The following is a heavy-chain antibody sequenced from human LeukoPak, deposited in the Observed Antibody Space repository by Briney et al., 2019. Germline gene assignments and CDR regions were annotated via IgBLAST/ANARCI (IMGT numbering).Heavy chain of an antibody. Sequence: SETLSLTCAVYGGSFSGYYWSWIRQPPGKGLEWIGEINHSGSTNYNLSLKSRVTISVDTSKNQFSLKLSSVTAADTAVYYCASSFRGYDYWGQGTLVTVSS. V-gene: IGHV4-34*01. CDR2: INHSGST. J-gene: IGHJ4*02. CDR1: GGSFSGYY. CDR3: ASSFRGYDY. D-gene: IGHD3-16*02.